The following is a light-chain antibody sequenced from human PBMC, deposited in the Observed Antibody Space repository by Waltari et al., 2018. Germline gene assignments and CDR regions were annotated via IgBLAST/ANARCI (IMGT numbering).Light chain of an antibody. CDR3: QKYDSAPFT. J-gene: IGKJ3*01. CDR1: QGIYNY. CDR2: AAS. V-gene: IGKV1-27*01. Sequence: DIQMTQSPSSLSASVGDRVTITCRASQGIYNYLAWYQQKPGQVPKLLIYAASTLRSGVPSRFSGSGSGTDFTLTISSLRPEDVATYYCQKYDSAPFTFGPGTKVDIK.